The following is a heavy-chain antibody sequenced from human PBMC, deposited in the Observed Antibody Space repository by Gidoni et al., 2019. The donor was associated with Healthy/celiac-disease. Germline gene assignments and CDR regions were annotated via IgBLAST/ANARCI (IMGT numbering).Heavy chain of an antibody. CDR3: AKDIGDGYNLKEVDY. Sequence: EVQLVESGGGLVQPGRSLRLSCAASGFTFDDYAMHWVRQAPGKGLEWVSGISWNSGSIGYADSVKGRFTISRDNAKNSLYLQMNSLRAEDTALYYCAKDIGDGYNLKEVDYWGQGTLVTVSS. CDR2: ISWNSGSI. D-gene: IGHD5-12*01. J-gene: IGHJ4*02. CDR1: GFTFDDYA. V-gene: IGHV3-9*01.